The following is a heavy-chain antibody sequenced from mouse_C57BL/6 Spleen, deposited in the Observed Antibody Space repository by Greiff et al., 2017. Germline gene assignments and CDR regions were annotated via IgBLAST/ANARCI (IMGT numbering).Heavy chain of an antibody. D-gene: IGHD6-2*01. V-gene: IGHV2-3*01. Sequence: FQLQQSGPGLVAPSQSLSITCTVSGFSLTSYGVSWVRQPPGKGLEWLGLIWGDGSTNYHSALISRHSISKDNSKSQVFLKLSSLQTDDTATYYCAKEGLVYYFDYWGQGTTLTVSS. CDR1: GFSLTSYG. J-gene: IGHJ2*01. CDR3: AKEGLVYYFDY. CDR2: IWGDGST.